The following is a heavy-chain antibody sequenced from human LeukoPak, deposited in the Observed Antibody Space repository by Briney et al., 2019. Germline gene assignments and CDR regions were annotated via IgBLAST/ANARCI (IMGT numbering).Heavy chain of an antibody. V-gene: IGHV4-59*03. J-gene: IGHJ4*02. CDR3: AKSDGSGSYFDY. CDR1: GGSIRNYY. D-gene: IGHD3-10*01. Sequence: PSETLSLTCTVSGGSIRNYYWSWIRQPPGKGLEWIGYVYHTGNTKYNPSLESRATISIDTSKNQFSQKLSSVTAADSAVYYCAKSDGSGSYFDYWGQGTLVTVS. CDR2: VYHTGNT.